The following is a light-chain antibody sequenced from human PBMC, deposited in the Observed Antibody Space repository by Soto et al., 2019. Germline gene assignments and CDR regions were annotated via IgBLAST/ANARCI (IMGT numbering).Light chain of an antibody. CDR2: DVC. CDR3: SSYTSSSTNV. CDR1: SSDVGGYNS. J-gene: IGLJ1*01. Sequence: QSALTQPASVSGSPGQSITISCTGTSSDVGGYNSVSWYQHHPGKAPKLILYDVCDWPSGVSYRFSGSKSGNTASLTISGLQAVDEADYYCSSYTSSSTNVFGTGTKVTVL. V-gene: IGLV2-14*03.